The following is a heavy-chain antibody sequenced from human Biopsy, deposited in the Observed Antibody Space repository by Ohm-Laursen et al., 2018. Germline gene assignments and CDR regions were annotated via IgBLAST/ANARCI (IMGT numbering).Heavy chain of an antibody. V-gene: IGHV4-59*11. J-gene: IGHJ6*02. CDR1: GGSISSHY. CDR3: ARGQDSSYLAYGMDV. CDR2: IYNRGST. Sequence: SETLSLTCTVSGGSISSHYWSWIRQPPGKGLEWIGYIYNRGSTKYNSSLKSRVTISVDTSKNQFSLTVRSVTAADTAMYYCARGQDSSYLAYGMDVWGQGTMVTVSS. D-gene: IGHD6-19*01.